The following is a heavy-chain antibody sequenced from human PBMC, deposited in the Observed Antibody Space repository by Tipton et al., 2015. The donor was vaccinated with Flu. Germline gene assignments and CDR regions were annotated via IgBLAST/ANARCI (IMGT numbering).Heavy chain of an antibody. CDR1: GFTVSSNY. D-gene: IGHD5-18*01. CDR2: IYSGGST. J-gene: IGHJ4*02. CDR3: ARGGGYSYGNRYYFDY. V-gene: IGHV3-66*01. Sequence: SLRLSCAASGFTVSSNYMSWVRQAPGKGLEWVSVIYSGGSTYYADSVKGRFTISRDNAKNSLYLQMNSLRAEDTAVYYCARGGGYSYGNRYYFDYWGQGTLVTVSS.